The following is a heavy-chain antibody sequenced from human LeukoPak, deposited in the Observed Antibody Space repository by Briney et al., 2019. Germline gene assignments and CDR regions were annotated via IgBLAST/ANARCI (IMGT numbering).Heavy chain of an antibody. CDR2: INQDGSVK. D-gene: IGHD5-12*01. CDR1: GFTFGSYW. J-gene: IGHJ4*02. V-gene: IGHV3-7*01. CDR3: ARVGYSGWNLEY. Sequence: GGSLRLSCAASGFTFGSYWMSWVRQAPGKGLEWVANINQDGSVKYYVDSVKGRFTISRDNAKNSLYVEMNSLRDEDTAVYYCARVGYSGWNLEYWGQGTLVTVSS.